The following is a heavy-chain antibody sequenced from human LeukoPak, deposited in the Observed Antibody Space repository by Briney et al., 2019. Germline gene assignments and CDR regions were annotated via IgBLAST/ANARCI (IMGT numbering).Heavy chain of an antibody. J-gene: IGHJ4*02. CDR1: GFTFSTYE. V-gene: IGHV3-48*03. CDR2: IRSSGSTT. D-gene: IGHD3-22*01. CDR3: ARDYSSGYYDGGSGY. Sequence: GGSLRLSCAASGFTFSTYEMNWVRQAPGKGLEWVSYIRSSGSTTYYADSVKGRFTISRDNAKNSLYLQMNSLRAEDTAVYYCARDYSSGYYDGGSGYWGQGTLVTVSS.